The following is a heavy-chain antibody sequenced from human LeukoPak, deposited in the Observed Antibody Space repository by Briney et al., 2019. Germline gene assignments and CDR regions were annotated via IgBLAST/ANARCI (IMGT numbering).Heavy chain of an antibody. V-gene: IGHV1-2*02. CDR3: ATGPNIYGSGRSWYDP. Sequence: ASVKVSCKASGYIFTDYYIHWVRLAPGQGLEWMGWINPNSGATNYAQKFQGRVTVTRDTSIRTVYMELTRLTSDDTAVYYCATGPNIYGSGRSWYDPWGQGTLVTVSS. CDR1: GYIFTDYY. CDR2: INPNSGAT. D-gene: IGHD3-10*01. J-gene: IGHJ5*02.